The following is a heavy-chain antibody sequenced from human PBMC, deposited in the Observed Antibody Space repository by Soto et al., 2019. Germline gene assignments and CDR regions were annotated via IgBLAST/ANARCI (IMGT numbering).Heavy chain of an antibody. Sequence: ASVKVSCKASGGTFSSYAISWVRQAPGQGLEWMGGIIPIFGTANYAQKFQGRVTITADESTSTAYMELSSLRSEDTAVYYCARGSTVVTPLTPAQYGMDVWGQGTTVTVSS. V-gene: IGHV1-69*13. CDR3: ARGSTVVTPLTPAQYGMDV. CDR2: IIPIFGTA. D-gene: IGHD4-17*01. J-gene: IGHJ6*02. CDR1: GGTFSSYA.